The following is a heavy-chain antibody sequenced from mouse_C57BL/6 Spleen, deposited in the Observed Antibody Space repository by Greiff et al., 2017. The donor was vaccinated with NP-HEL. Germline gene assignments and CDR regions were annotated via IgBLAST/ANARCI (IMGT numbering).Heavy chain of an antibody. CDR3: ARSYFEDYYAMDY. CDR2: INPNNGGT. CDR1: GYTFTDYN. Sequence: VHVKQSGPELVKPGASVKIPCKASGYTFTDYNMDWVKQSHGKSLEWIGDINPNNGGTIYNQKFKGKATLTVDKSSSTAYMELRSLTSEDTAVYYCARSYFEDYYAMDYWGQGTSVTVSS. D-gene: IGHD2-4*01. V-gene: IGHV1-18*01. J-gene: IGHJ4*01.